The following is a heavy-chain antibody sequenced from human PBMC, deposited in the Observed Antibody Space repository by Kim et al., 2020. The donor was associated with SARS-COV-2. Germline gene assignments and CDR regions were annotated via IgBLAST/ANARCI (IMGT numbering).Heavy chain of an antibody. D-gene: IGHD3-3*01. Sequence: SETLSLTCTVSGGSISSYYWSWIRQPPGKGLEWIGYIYYSGSTNYNPSLKSRVTISVDTSKNQFSLKLSSVTAADTAVYYCARLLGLRFLEWKDAFDIWGQGTMVTVSS. J-gene: IGHJ3*02. V-gene: IGHV4-59*01. CDR1: GGSISSYY. CDR3: ARLLGLRFLEWKDAFDI. CDR2: IYYSGST.